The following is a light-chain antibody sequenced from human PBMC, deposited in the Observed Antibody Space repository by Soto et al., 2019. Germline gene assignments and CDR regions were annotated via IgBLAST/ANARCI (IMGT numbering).Light chain of an antibody. CDR1: SSDVGGYNY. V-gene: IGLV2-14*01. CDR3: SSYTSSSAVV. Sequence: HSVLTQPASVSGSPGQSITISCTGTSSDVGGYNYVSWYQQHPGKAPKLMIYDVSNRPSGVSHRFSGSKSGTAASLTISGLAAEEAAYYYCSSYTSSSAVVFGGGTKLTVL. CDR2: DVS. J-gene: IGLJ2*01.